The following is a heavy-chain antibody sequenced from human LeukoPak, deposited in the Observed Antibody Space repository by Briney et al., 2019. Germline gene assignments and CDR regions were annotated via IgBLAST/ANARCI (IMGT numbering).Heavy chain of an antibody. CDR2: IYYSGST. J-gene: IGHJ5*02. V-gene: IGHV4-59*08. CDR3: ARLGGYSYGRYNWFDP. Sequence: SETLSLTCTVSGGSISSYYWSWIRQPPGKGLEWIGYIYYSGSTNYNPSLKSRVTISVDTSKNQFSLKLSSVTAADTAVYYCARLGGYSYGRYNWFDPWGQGTLVTVSS. D-gene: IGHD5-18*01. CDR1: GGSISSYY.